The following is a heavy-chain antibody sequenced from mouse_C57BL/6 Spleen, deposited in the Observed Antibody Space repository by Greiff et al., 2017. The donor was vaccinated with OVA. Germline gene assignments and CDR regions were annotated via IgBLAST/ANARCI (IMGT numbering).Heavy chain of an antibody. CDR1: GYTFTDYY. CDR2: INPNNGGT. CDR3: AREANPSDAMDY. V-gene: IGHV1-26*01. Sequence: EVKLQQSGPELVKPGASVKISCKASGYTFTDYYMNWVKQSHGKSLEWIGDINPNNGGTSYNQKFKGKATLTVDKSSSTAYMELRSLTSEDSAVYYCAREANPSDAMDYWGQGTSVTVSS. J-gene: IGHJ4*01.